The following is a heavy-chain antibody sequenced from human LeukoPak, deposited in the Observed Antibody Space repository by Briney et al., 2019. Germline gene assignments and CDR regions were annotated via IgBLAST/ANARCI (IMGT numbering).Heavy chain of an antibody. CDR2: ISYDGSNK. J-gene: IGHJ4*02. CDR3: AKDFPAYCGGDCYSPKPLDY. Sequence: PGRSLRLSCAASGFTFGSYGMHWARPAPGKGLEWVAGISYDGSNKYHADSVKGRFTNSRDNSKNPLYLQMHSLTAEDKAVYYCAKDFPAYCGGDCYSPKPLDYWGQGTMVSVSS. D-gene: IGHD2-21*02. V-gene: IGHV3-30*18. CDR1: GFTFGSYG.